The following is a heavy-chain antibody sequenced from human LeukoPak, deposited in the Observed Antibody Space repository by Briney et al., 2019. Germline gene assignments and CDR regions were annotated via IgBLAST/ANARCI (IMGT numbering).Heavy chain of an antibody. D-gene: IGHD1-20*01. CDR3: ARGRYNWNDIEYFDY. CDR2: INPNSGGT. CDR1: GYTFTGYY. V-gene: IGHV1-2*02. J-gene: IGHJ4*02. Sequence: AASVKVSCKASGYTFTGYYMHWVRQAPGQGLEWMGWINPNSGGTNYAQKFQGRVTMTRDTSISTAYMELNRLRSDDTAVYYCARGRYNWNDIEYFDYWGQGTLATVSS.